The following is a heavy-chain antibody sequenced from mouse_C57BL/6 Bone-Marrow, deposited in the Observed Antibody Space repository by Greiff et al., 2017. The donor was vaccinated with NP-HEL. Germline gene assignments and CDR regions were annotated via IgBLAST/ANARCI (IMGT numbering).Heavy chain of an antibody. J-gene: IGHJ1*03. CDR3: ARRGIYYYGSRDV. D-gene: IGHD1-1*01. V-gene: IGHV5-6*02. CDR1: GFTFSSYG. CDR2: ISSGGSYT. Sequence: EVKVVESGGDLVKPGGSLKLSCAASGFTFSSYGMSWVRQTPDKRLEWVATISSGGSYTYYPDSVKGRFTISRDNAKNTLYLQMSSLKSEDTAMYYCARRGIYYYGSRDVWGTGTTVTVSS.